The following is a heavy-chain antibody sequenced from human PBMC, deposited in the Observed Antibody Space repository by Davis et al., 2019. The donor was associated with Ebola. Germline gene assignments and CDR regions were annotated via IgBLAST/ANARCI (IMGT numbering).Heavy chain of an antibody. Sequence: ASVKVSCKTSGYTFTTYDINWVRQATGQGLEWMGWINPNSGGTNYAQKFQGWVTMTRDTSISTAYMELSRLRSDDTAVYYCAREVIYYYGSGSYQYYFDYWGQGTLVTVSS. V-gene: IGHV1-2*04. CDR1: GYTFTTYD. D-gene: IGHD3-10*01. J-gene: IGHJ4*02. CDR2: INPNSGGT. CDR3: AREVIYYYGSGSYQYYFDY.